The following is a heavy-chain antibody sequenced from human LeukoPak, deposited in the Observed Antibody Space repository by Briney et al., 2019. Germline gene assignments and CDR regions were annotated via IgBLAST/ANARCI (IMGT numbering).Heavy chain of an antibody. Sequence: GGGLRLSCAASGFTFSSHWMHWVSQAPGKGLVWVSRTNNDGSRTTYADSVKGRFTISRDNAKKTLYLQMNSLRAEDTAVYFCAREDYNDSGWYFDLWGRGTLVTVSS. J-gene: IGHJ2*01. CDR1: GFTFSSHW. V-gene: IGHV3-74*01. D-gene: IGHD4-17*01. CDR3: AREDYNDSGWYFDL. CDR2: TNNDGSRT.